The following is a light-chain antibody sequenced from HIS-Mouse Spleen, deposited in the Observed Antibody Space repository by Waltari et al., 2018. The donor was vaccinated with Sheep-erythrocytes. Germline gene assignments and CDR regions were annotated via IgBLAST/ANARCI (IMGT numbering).Light chain of an antibody. CDR2: DVS. CDR3: CSYAGSYNHV. V-gene: IGLV2-11*01. J-gene: IGLJ1*01. Sequence: QSALTQPRSVSGSPGQAVTIPCTGTSSDVGGCNYVSWYHQHPGKAPKLMIYDVSKRPSGVPDRFSGSKSGNTASLTISGLQAEDEADYYCCSYAGSYNHVFATGTKVTVL. CDR1: SSDVGGCNY.